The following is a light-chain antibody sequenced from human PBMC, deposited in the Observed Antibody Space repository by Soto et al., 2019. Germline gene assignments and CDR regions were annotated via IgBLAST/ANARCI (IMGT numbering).Light chain of an antibody. CDR1: QSISSY. CDR3: QQSYSTPPT. V-gene: IGKV1-39*01. CDR2: AAA. J-gene: IGKJ1*01. Sequence: DIQMTQSPYSLSASVGDRVTITCRASQSISSYINWYQQKPGKAPKLLIYAAASLQSGVPSRFSGSGAGTDFTLTISSLQPEDFATYYCQQSYSTPPTFGQGTKVEIK.